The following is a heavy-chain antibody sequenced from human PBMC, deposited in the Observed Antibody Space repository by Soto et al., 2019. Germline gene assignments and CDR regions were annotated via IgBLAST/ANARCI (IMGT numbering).Heavy chain of an antibody. V-gene: IGHV1-58*01. CDR2: IVVGSGNT. CDR1: GFTFTSSA. Sequence: SVKVSCKASGFTFTSSAVQWVRQARGQRLEWIGWIVVGSGNTNYAQKFQERVTITRDMSTSTAYMELSSLRSEDTAVYYCAAAMVRGVIMTDYWGQGTLVTVSS. D-gene: IGHD3-10*01. CDR3: AAAMVRGVIMTDY. J-gene: IGHJ4*02.